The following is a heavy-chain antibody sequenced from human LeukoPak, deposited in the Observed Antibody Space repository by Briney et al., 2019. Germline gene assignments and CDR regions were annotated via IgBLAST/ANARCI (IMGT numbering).Heavy chain of an antibody. CDR3: ARAHGYYYYMDV. J-gene: IGHJ6*03. CDR2: ISVFNSDT. CDR1: GYRFSRYV. Sequence: VASVKVSCKASGYRFSRYVISWVRQAPGQGLEWMGWISVFNSDTKYPQKLKGRVSVTADTSTNTAYLELRSLKSDDTGAYYCARAHGYYYYMDVWGKGTTVTVSS. V-gene: IGHV1-18*01.